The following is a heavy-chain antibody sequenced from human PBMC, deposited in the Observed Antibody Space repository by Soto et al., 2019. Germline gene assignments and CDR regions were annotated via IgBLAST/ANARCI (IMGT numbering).Heavy chain of an antibody. CDR1: GFTFSNHW. D-gene: IGHD3-10*01. CDR3: ARTWRRSESFYNPFDF. V-gene: IGHV3-7*05. CDR2: IKEDGSEK. J-gene: IGHJ4*02. Sequence: DVQLVESGGGLVQPGGSLRLSCVVSGFTFSNHWMTWVRQAPGKGLEWVASIKEDGSEKKYVDSVKGRFTISRDNDRNSVYLQMDSLRDGDTALYYCARTWRRSESFYNPFDFWGQGTLVAVSS.